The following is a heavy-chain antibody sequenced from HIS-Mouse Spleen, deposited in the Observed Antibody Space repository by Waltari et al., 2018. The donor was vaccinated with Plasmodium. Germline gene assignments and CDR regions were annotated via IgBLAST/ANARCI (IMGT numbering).Heavy chain of an antibody. J-gene: IGHJ2*01. V-gene: IGHV4-34*01. D-gene: IGHD3-3*01. CDR2: INHSGST. CDR3: ARVTSSGVYWYFDL. CDR1: GGSFRGYS. Sequence: QVQLQQRGAGLLKPSETLSPTCAVYGGSFRGYSWSRIRPPPGKGLEWIGEINHSGSTNYNPSLKSRVTISVDTSKNQFSLKLSSVTAADTAVYYCARVTSSGVYWYFDLWGRGTLVTVSS.